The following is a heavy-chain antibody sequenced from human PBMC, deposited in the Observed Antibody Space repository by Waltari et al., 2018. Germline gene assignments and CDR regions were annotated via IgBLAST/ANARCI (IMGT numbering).Heavy chain of an antibody. CDR3: ARGGTAATTHFDY. D-gene: IGHD1-26*01. CDR1: EGSFSSYG. V-gene: IGHV1-69*04. J-gene: IGHJ4*02. Sequence: QVQLVQSGAEVKKPGSSVKVPCKGSEGSFSSYGLNWVRQAPGHGLEWMGRIIPIVGMTDYPQKFQGRVTITVDKSTSTVYMELSSLTSDDTAVYYCARGGTAATTHFDYWGQGTLVTVSS. CDR2: IIPIVGMT.